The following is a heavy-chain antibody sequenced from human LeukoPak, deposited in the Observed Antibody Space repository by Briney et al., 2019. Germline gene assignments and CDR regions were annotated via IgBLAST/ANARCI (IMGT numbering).Heavy chain of an antibody. CDR3: ARGGLEPVDY. CDR1: GFTFSSYS. CDR2: ISSGGSTI. J-gene: IGHJ4*02. D-gene: IGHD5-24*01. V-gene: IGHV3-48*01. Sequence: PGGSLRLSCAASGFTFSSYSMNWVRQAPGKGLEWVAYISSGGSTIYYADSVRGRFTISRDSARNSLYLQVNSLRAEDTAVYYCARGGLEPVDYWGQGTLVTVSS.